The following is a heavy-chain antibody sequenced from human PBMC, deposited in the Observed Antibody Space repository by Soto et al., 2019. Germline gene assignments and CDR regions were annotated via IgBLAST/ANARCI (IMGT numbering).Heavy chain of an antibody. V-gene: IGHV3-23*01. CDR2: ISGSGGST. J-gene: IGHJ6*03. D-gene: IGHD1-1*01. Sequence: EVQLLESGGGLVQPGGSLRLSCAASGFTFSSYAMSWVRQAPGKGLEWVSAISGSGGSTYYADSVKGRFTISRDNSKNTLYLQMNSLRAEDTAVYYCAKGPKLEYYYYYYMDVWGKGTTVTVSS. CDR1: GFTFSSYA. CDR3: AKGPKLEYYYYYYMDV.